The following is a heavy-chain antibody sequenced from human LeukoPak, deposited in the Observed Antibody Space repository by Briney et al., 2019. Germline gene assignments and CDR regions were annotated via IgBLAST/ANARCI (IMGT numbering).Heavy chain of an antibody. V-gene: IGHV4-59*01. CDR1: GGSFSGYY. J-gene: IGHJ4*02. D-gene: IGHD1-26*01. CDR2: IYYSGST. CDR3: ARGVNSGYFDY. Sequence: SSETLSLTCAVYGGSFSGYYWTWIRQPPGKGLEWIGYIYYSGSTNYNPSLKSRVTISVDTSKNQFSLKLTSVTAADTAVYYCARGVNSGYFDYCGQGTLVTASS.